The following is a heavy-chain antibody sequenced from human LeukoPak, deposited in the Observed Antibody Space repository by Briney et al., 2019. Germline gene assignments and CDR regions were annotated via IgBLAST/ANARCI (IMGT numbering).Heavy chain of an antibody. D-gene: IGHD3-16*01. J-gene: IGHJ2*01. CDR3: AKEGAWGNWYFDL. V-gene: IGHV3-30*18. CDR1: GFTFSRHG. CDR2: ISYDGSDK. Sequence: PGGSLRLSCAASGFTFSRHGVHWVRQAPGKGLEWVAVISYDGSDKHYVDSVKGRFTISRDNSKNTLYLEVNSLRDEDTAVYYCAKEGAWGNWYFDLWGRGALVTVSS.